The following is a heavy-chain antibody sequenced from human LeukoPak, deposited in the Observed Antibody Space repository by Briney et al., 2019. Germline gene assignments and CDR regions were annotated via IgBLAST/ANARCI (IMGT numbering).Heavy chain of an antibody. D-gene: IGHD2-2*02. CDR2: ISSSSSYI. V-gene: IGHV3-21*01. Sequence: GGSLRLSCAASGFTFSSYSMNRVRQAPGKGLEWVSSISSSSSYIYYADSVKGRFTISRDNAKNSLYLQMNSLRAEDTAVYYCARDAVLVPAAIGFDYWGQGTLVTVSS. CDR1: GFTFSSYS. J-gene: IGHJ4*02. CDR3: ARDAVLVPAAIGFDY.